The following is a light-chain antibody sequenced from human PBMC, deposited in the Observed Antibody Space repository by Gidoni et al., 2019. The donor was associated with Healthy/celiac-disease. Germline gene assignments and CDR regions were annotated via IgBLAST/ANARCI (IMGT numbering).Light chain of an antibody. CDR2: WAS. CDR1: QSVLYSSNNKNY. Sequence: DIVMTQSPDPLAASLGERATINCKSSQSVLYSSNNKNYLAWYQQKPGQPPKLLIYWASTRESGVPDRFSGSGSGTDFTLTISSLQAEDVAVYYCQQYYSTPQTFXQXTKLEIK. CDR3: QQYYSTPQT. V-gene: IGKV4-1*01. J-gene: IGKJ2*01.